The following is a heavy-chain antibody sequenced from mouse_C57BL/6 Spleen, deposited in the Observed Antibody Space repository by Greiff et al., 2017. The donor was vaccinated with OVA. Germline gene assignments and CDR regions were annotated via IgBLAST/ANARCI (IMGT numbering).Heavy chain of an antibody. D-gene: IGHD1-1*01. CDR3: ARGVVATNAMDY. J-gene: IGHJ4*01. V-gene: IGHV1-18*01. CDR1: GYTFTDYN. CDR2: INPNNGGT. Sequence: DVQLQESGPELVKPGASVKIPCKASGYTFTDYNMDWVKQSHGKSLEWIGDINPNNGGTIYNQKFKGKATLTVDKSSSTAYMELRSLTSEDTAVYYCARGVVATNAMDYWGQGTSVTVSS.